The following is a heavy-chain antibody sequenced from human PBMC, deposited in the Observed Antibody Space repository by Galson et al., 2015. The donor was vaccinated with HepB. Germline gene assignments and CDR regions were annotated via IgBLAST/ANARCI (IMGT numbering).Heavy chain of an antibody. V-gene: IGHV3-48*01. CDR3: TRIALSGSYWYFDY. J-gene: IGHJ4*02. CDR1: GFTFSSYT. D-gene: IGHD1-26*01. Sequence: SVRLSCAASGFTFSSYTMNWVRQAPGKGLEWISYISTTSDNKFSADSVKGRFIISRDNAKNLLYLQMNSLRAEDTAVYYCTRIALSGSYWYFDYWGQGSLVTVSS. CDR2: ISTTSDNK.